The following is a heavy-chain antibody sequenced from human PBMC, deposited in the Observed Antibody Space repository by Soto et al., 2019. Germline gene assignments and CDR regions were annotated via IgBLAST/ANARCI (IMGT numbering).Heavy chain of an antibody. Sequence: LRLSCAASGFTFSSYAMSWVRQAPGKGLEWVSAISGSGGSTYYADSVKGRFTISRDNSKNTLYLQMNSLRAEDTAVYYCAKDVAYYYGSGSSFDYWGQGTLVTVSS. CDR3: AKDVAYYYGSGSSFDY. D-gene: IGHD3-10*01. CDR2: ISGSGGST. CDR1: GFTFSSYA. V-gene: IGHV3-23*01. J-gene: IGHJ4*02.